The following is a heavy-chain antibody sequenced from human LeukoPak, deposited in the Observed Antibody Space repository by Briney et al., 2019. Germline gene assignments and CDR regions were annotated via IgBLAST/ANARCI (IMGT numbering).Heavy chain of an antibody. V-gene: IGHV3-30*04. J-gene: IGHJ4*02. CDR1: GFTFSSYT. CDR3: ARELRGSSLDY. D-gene: IGHD3-16*01. Sequence: GGSLRLSCAASGFTFSSYTMHRVRQAPGKGLEWVALISYDGRNEYFADSVKGRFTISRDNSKNTVYLQINSLRTEDTTVYYCARELRGSSLDYWGQGTLVTVSS. CDR2: ISYDGRNE.